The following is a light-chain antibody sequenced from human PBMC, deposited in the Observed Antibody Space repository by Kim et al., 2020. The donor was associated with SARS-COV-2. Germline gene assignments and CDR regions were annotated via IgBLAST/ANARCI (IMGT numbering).Light chain of an antibody. CDR3: QQYGTSPGT. CDR1: QSVSSNN. Sequence: EIVLTQSPGTLSLSPGEKATLSCRASQSVSSNNLAWYQQKPGQAPRLLIYGASSRATGIPDRFSGGGSGTDFTLTISRLEPEDFAVYYCQQYGTSPGTFGQGTKVDIK. J-gene: IGKJ1*01. V-gene: IGKV3-20*01. CDR2: GAS.